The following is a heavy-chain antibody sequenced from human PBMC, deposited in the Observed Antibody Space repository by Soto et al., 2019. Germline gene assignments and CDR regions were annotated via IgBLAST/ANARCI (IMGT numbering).Heavy chain of an antibody. CDR3: AREDEYGASSYSGMDV. J-gene: IGHJ6*02. CDR1: GGTFSSYT. V-gene: IGHV1-69*08. D-gene: IGHD4-17*01. CDR2: IIPILGIA. Sequence: QVQLVQSGAEVKKPGSSVKVSCKASGGTFSSYTISWVRQAPGQGLEWVGRIIPILGIANYAQKFQGRVTSTADKSTSKAYMELSRLRSEETAVYYCAREDEYGASSYSGMDVWGQGTTVTVSS.